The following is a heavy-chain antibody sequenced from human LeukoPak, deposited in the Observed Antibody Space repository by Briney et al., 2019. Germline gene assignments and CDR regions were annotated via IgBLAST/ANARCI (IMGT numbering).Heavy chain of an antibody. CDR2: IRSSSSYI. Sequence: GGSLRLSCAASGFTFSRYNMNWVRQAPGKGLEWVSSIRSSSSYIYYADSVKGRFTISRDNAKNSLYLQMNSLRAEDTAAYYCARGLDNYGSGSSDWGQGTLVTVPS. D-gene: IGHD3-10*01. CDR1: GFTFSRYN. V-gene: IGHV3-21*01. J-gene: IGHJ4*02. CDR3: ARGLDNYGSGSSD.